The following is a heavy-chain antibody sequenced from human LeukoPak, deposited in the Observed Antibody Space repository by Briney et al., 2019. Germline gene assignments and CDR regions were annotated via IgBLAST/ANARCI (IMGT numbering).Heavy chain of an antibody. D-gene: IGHD2-8*01. Sequence: SETLSLTCAVSGSSITSSKYFWGWIRQPPGKELELIGIISYSGSTDYNPSLKSRVTISTDTSKNQFSLKLTSVTAADTAVYYCAGLGVMVLVYQFEYWGRGTPVTVSS. CDR2: ISYSGST. J-gene: IGHJ4*02. CDR3: AGLGVMVLVYQFEY. CDR1: GSSITSSKYF. V-gene: IGHV4-39*07.